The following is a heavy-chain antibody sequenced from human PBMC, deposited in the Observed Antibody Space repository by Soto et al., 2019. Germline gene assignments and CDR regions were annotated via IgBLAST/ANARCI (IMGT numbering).Heavy chain of an antibody. CDR2: ISYDGSNK. J-gene: IGHJ4*02. V-gene: IGHV3-30-3*01. Sequence: GGSLRLSCAASGFTFSSYAMHWVRQAPGKGLEWVAVISYDGSNKYYAGSVKGRFTISRDNSKNTLYLQMNSLRAEDTAVYYCARGPHSYYSSGYYYGYFDYWGQGTLVTVSS. CDR3: ARGPHSYYSSGYYYGYFDY. CDR1: GFTFSSYA. D-gene: IGHD3-22*01.